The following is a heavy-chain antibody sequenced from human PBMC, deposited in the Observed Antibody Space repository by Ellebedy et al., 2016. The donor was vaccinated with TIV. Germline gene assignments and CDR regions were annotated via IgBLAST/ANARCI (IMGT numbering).Heavy chain of an antibody. D-gene: IGHD5-18*01. J-gene: IGHJ5*02. CDR1: GGSISRNY. Sequence: SETLSLXCNVSGGSISRNYWSWIRQPPGKGLEWIGYIYHSRGTNYNPSLKGRVTISIDTSRKQFSLKLKSVTAADTAVYYCATQGGRLPGYSWFDPWGQGTLVIVSS. CDR2: IYHSRGT. V-gene: IGHV4-59*08. CDR3: ATQGGRLPGYSWFDP.